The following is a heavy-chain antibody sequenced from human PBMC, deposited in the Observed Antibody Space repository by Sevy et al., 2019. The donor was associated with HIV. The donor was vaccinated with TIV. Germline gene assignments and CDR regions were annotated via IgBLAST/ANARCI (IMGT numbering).Heavy chain of an antibody. CDR2: ISSSGSTI. Sequence: GGSLRLSCAASGFTFSDYYMSWIRQAPGKGLEWVSYISSSGSTIYYADSVKGRFTISRDNAKNSLYLQMNSLRAEDTAVYYCVRGYYYGSGSYYLVGWFDPWGQGTLVTVSS. V-gene: IGHV3-11*04. J-gene: IGHJ5*02. CDR1: GFTFSDYY. D-gene: IGHD3-10*01. CDR3: VRGYYYGSGSYYLVGWFDP.